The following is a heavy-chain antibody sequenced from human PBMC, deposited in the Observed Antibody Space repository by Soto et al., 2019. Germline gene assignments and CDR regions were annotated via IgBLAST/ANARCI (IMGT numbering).Heavy chain of an antibody. CDR3: ARDPLYRPDTR. D-gene: IGHD1-26*01. CDR1: GFTFSSYS. CDR2: ISSSSSYI. V-gene: IGHV3-21*01. J-gene: IGHJ4*02. Sequence: KSVGSLRLSCAASGFTFSSYSMNWIRQAPGKGLEWVSSISSSSSYIYYADSVKGRFTISRDNAKNSPYLQMNSLRAEDTAVYYCARDPLYRPDTRWGQGTLVTVSS.